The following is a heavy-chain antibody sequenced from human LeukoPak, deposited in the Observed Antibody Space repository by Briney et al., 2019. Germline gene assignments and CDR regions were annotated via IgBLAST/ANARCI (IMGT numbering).Heavy chain of an antibody. CDR3: ARGSKYSSGWYLH. CDR1: GYTFTGYY. V-gene: IGHV1-2*02. Sequence: ASVKVSCKASGYTFTGYYMHWVRQAPGQGLEWTGWINPNSGGTNYAQKFQGRVTMTRDTSISTAYMELSRLRSDDTAVYYCARGSKYSSGWYLHWGQGTLVTVSS. CDR2: INPNSGGT. J-gene: IGHJ4*02. D-gene: IGHD6-19*01.